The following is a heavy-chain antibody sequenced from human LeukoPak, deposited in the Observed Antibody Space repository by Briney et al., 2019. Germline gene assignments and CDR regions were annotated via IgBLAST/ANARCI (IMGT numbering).Heavy chain of an antibody. CDR2: IYNSRDT. D-gene: IGHD6-13*01. CDR3: AREGPIAATGPDY. J-gene: IGHJ4*02. CDR1: GGSISRYY. Sequence: SETLSLTCTVSGGSISRYYWSWIRQPPGKGLEWLGYIYNSRDTNYNPSLKSRVTFSADTSKNQFSLKLSSVTAADTAVYYCAREGPIAATGPDYWGQGTLVTVSS. V-gene: IGHV4-59*01.